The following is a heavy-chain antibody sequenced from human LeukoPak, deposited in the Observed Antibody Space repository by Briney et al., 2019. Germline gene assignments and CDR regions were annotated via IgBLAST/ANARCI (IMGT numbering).Heavy chain of an antibody. Sequence: VGSLRVSCAASGFTFSSYIMNGVCQALGRGLEWVSYINSISSIIYYAESVKGRVTISRDNAKSTLYLQMYSLRAEDTAVYYCARDNGDPWGHGTLVTASS. D-gene: IGHD4-17*01. CDR1: GFTFSSYI. V-gene: IGHV3-48*01. J-gene: IGHJ5*02. CDR2: INSISSII. CDR3: ARDNGDP.